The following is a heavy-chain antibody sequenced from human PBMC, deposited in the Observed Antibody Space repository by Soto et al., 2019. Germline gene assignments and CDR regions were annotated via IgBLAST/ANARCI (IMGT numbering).Heavy chain of an antibody. Sequence: SETLSITCTVSGGSISSYYWSWIRQPPGKGLEWIGYIYYSGSTNYNPSLKSRVTISVDTSKNQFSLKLSSVTAADTAVYYCARHYGGNCFDYWGQGTLVTVSS. CDR2: IYYSGST. J-gene: IGHJ4*02. CDR1: GGSISSYY. V-gene: IGHV4-59*08. D-gene: IGHD2-15*01. CDR3: ARHYGGNCFDY.